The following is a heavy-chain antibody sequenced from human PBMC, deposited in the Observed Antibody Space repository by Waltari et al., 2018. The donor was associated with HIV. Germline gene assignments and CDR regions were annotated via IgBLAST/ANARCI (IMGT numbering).Heavy chain of an antibody. V-gene: IGHV4-59*01. Sequence: QVQLQESGPGLVKPSETLSLTCTVSHGSISGYYWSWIRQPPGKGLEWIGHIYYSGSTNYNPTLKSRVTISVDTSKNQFSLRLSSGTAADTAVYYCVRGRQYISSSWFDPWGQGTLVTVSS. CDR1: HGSISGYY. CDR3: VRGRQYISSSWFDP. D-gene: IGHD6-6*01. CDR2: IYYSGST. J-gene: IGHJ5*02.